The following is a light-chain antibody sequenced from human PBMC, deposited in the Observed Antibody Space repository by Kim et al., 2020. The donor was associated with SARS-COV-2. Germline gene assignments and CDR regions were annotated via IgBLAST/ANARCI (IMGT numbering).Light chain of an antibody. J-gene: IGKJ4*01. CDR3: QQGHSVPLT. CDR1: QNLKNR. Sequence: AFVGDRVTITCRASQNLKNRLNWYQQNPGRAPKPLIYTTSSLQSGVPSRFTGSGSGTDFTLTINSLQTEDSATYYCQQGHSVPLTFGGGTKVDVK. V-gene: IGKV1-39*01. CDR2: TTS.